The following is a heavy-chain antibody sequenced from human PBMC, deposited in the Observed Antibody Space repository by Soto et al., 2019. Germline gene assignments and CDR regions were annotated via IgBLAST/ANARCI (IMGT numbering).Heavy chain of an antibody. CDR3: AKGSSGWFAVPGGY. Sequence: PGGSLRLSCAASGFTFSSYAMSWVRQAPGKGLEWVSAISGSGGSTYYADSVKGRFTISRDSSKNTLYLQMNSLRAEDTAVYYCAKGSSGWFAVPGGYWGQETLVTFS. CDR2: ISGSGGST. J-gene: IGHJ4*02. V-gene: IGHV3-23*01. CDR1: GFTFSSYA. D-gene: IGHD6-19*01.